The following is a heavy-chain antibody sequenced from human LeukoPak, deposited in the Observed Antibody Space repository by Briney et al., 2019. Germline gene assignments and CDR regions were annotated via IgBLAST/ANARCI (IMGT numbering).Heavy chain of an antibody. V-gene: IGHV3-30*04. CDR2: ISYDGSNK. J-gene: IGHJ3*02. D-gene: IGHD3-22*01. CDR3: ARDQDLYYYDSSADMNAFDI. Sequence: GGSLRLSCAASGFTFSSYAMHWVRQAPGKGLEWVAVISYDGSNKYYADSVKGRFTISRDDSKNTLYLQMNSLRAEDTAVYYCARDQDLYYYDSSADMNAFDIWGQGTMVTVSS. CDR1: GFTFSSYA.